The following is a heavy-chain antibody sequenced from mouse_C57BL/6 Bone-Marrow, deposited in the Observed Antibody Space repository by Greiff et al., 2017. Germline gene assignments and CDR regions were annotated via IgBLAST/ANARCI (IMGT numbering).Heavy chain of an antibody. CDR1: GYTFTSYG. CDR2: IYPRSGNT. J-gene: IGHJ4*01. Sequence: QVQLQQSGAELARPGASVKLSCTASGYTFTSYGISWVKQRTGQGLEWIGEIYPRSGNTYYNEKFKGKATLTADKSSSTAYMELRSLTSEDSAVYFCAPHYYGSSFPYAIDYWGQGISGTVSS. V-gene: IGHV1-81*01. CDR3: APHYYGSSFPYAIDY. D-gene: IGHD1-1*01.